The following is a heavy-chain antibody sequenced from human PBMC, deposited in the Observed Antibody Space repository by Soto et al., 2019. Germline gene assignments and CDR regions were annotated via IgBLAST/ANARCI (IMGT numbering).Heavy chain of an antibody. CDR3: AKARGISSARLITWFDP. V-gene: IGHV1-2*04. D-gene: IGHD2-2*01. CDR1: GYTFIGYY. J-gene: IGHJ5*02. CDR2: INPQTGAP. Sequence: QVHLVQSGPETRTPGASVKVSCKASGYTFIGYYIHWIRQAPGQGLEWMGYINPQTGAPTYAQKFKGSGTMTRDTTLRTAYMELKTLTSNDTAVYYCAKARGISSARLITWFDPWGQGTLVSVSS.